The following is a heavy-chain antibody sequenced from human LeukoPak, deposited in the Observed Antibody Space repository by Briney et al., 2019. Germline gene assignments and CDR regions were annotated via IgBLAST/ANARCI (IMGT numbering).Heavy chain of an antibody. Sequence: GGSLGLSCAASGFTFSSYWMSWIRQAPGRGLEWVANINQLGDEKNYVDSVNGRFTISRNNVDDSLYLEMNSLRVEDTAVYYCGRDRVVPAATFYWGQGVLVTVSS. J-gene: IGHJ4*02. CDR3: GRDRVVPAATFY. CDR1: GFTFSSYW. CDR2: INQLGDEK. D-gene: IGHD2-2*01. V-gene: IGHV3-7*01.